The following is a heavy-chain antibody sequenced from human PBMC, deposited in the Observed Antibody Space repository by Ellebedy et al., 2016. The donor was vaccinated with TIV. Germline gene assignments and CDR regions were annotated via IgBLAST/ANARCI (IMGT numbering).Heavy chain of an antibody. J-gene: IGHJ6*02. Sequence: PGGSLRLSCAASGFTFSSYEMNWVRQAPGKGLEWVSYISRSGTTKYYADSVKGRFTGSRDNAKNSLYLQMNSLRAEDTAVYYCARASIYDIVTGYYNSPWLDVWGQGTTVTVSS. V-gene: IGHV3-48*03. CDR1: GFTFSSYE. CDR3: ARASIYDIVTGYYNSPWLDV. CDR2: ISRSGTTK. D-gene: IGHD3-9*01.